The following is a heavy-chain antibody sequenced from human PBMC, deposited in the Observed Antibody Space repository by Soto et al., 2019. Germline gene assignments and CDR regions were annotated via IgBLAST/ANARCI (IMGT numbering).Heavy chain of an antibody. J-gene: IGHJ6*03. V-gene: IGHV4-59*01. D-gene: IGHD2-15*01. Sequence: PSETLSLTCTVSGGSISSSYWSWFRQPPGKGLEWIGYIYYSGSTNYNPSLKSRVTISVDTSKNQFSLKLSSVTAADTAVYYCARVGDCSGGSCYYYYYYMDVWGKGTTVT. CDR3: ARVGDCSGGSCYYYYYYMDV. CDR1: GGSISSSY. CDR2: IYYSGST.